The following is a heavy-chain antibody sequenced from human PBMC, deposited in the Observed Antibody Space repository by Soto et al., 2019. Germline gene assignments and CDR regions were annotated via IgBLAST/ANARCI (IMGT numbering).Heavy chain of an antibody. D-gene: IGHD6-6*01. Sequence: TSETLSLTCAVSGGSISSSNWWRWVRQPPGKGLEWIGEIYHSGSTNYNPSLKSRVTISVDKSKNQFSLKLSSVTAADTAVYYCARDRSSSSSEGWLDPWGQGTQVT. V-gene: IGHV4-4*02. CDR2: IYHSGST. J-gene: IGHJ5*02. CDR3: ARDRSSSSSEGWLDP. CDR1: GGSISSSNW.